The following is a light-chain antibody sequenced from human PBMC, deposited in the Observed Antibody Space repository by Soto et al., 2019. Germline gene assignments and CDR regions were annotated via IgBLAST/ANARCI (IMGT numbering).Light chain of an antibody. CDR1: QTISSW. V-gene: IGKV1-5*03. Sequence: DIQMTQSPSTLSGSVGDRDTITCRASQTISSWLAWYQQKPGKAPKLLLYKASTVKSGVPSRLSGSGSGTEFTLTISSLQPDDFATYYCQHYKSYSEAFCQGTKVELK. J-gene: IGKJ1*01. CDR2: KAS. CDR3: QHYKSYSEA.